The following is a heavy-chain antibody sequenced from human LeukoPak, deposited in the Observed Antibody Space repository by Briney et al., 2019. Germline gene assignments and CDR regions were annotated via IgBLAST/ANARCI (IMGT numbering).Heavy chain of an antibody. CDR2: ISSSSSYI. J-gene: IGHJ4*02. V-gene: IGHV3-21*01. CDR1: GSTFSSYS. Sequence: GGSLRLSCAASGSTFSSYSMNWVRQAPGKGLEWVSSISSSSSYIYYADSVKGRFTISRDNAKNSLYLQMNSLRAEDTAVYYCARDPNVALAARPEGVDYWGQGTLVTVSS. D-gene: IGHD6-6*01. CDR3: ARDPNVALAARPEGVDY.